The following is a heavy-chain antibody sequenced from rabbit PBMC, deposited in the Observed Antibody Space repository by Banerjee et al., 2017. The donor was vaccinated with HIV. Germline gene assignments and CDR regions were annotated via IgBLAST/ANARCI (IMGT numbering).Heavy chain of an antibody. CDR3: ARSAGGSGFYAFDL. J-gene: IGHJ4*01. Sequence: QSLEESGGDLVKPGAALTLTCTASGIDFSSDYWICWVRQAPGKGLEWIGYINSGDGSAYYANWAKGRFTISKTSSTTVTLQMTSLTAVDTATYFCARSAGGSGFYAFDLWGPGTLVTVS. V-gene: IGHV1S40*01. CDR2: INSGDGSA. CDR1: GIDFSSDYW. D-gene: IGHD1-1*01.